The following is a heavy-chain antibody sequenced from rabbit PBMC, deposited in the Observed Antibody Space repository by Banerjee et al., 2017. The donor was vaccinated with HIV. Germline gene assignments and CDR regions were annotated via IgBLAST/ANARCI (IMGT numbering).Heavy chain of an antibody. CDR1: GFSFSSGYD. D-gene: IGHD4-2*01. CDR3: ASDMGGSHDFNL. CDR2: IYTGSSGST. Sequence: QSLEESGGGLVKPEGSLTLTCKASGFSFSSGYDMCWVRQAPGKGLEWIACIYTGSSGSTYYASWAKGRFTISKTSSTTVTLQMTSLTAADTATYFCASDMGGSHDFNLWGQGTLVTVS. V-gene: IGHV1S40*01. J-gene: IGHJ4*01.